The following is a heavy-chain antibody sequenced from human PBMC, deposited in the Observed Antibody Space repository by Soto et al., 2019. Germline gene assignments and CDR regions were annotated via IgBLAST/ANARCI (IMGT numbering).Heavy chain of an antibody. D-gene: IGHD6-13*01. CDR1: GFTFSSYG. Sequence: GGSLRLSCAASGFTFSSYGMHWVRQAPGKGLEWLAVISYDGNNEYYVESVRGRFIISRDNSKNTVYLQMNSLRAEDTAVYYCARDGAAAGHNWFDPWGQGTLVTVSS. V-gene: IGHV3-30*03. CDR3: ARDGAAAGHNWFDP. J-gene: IGHJ5*02. CDR2: ISYDGNNE.